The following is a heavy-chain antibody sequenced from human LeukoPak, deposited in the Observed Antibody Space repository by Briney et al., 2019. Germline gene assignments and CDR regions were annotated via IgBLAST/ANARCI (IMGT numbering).Heavy chain of an antibody. CDR1: GFTFSSYG. CDR2: IRYDGSNK. D-gene: IGHD3-22*01. J-gene: IGHJ4*02. Sequence: PGGSLRLSCAASGFTFSSYGMHWVRQAPGKGLEWVAFIRYDGSNKYYADSVKGRFTISRDNSKNTLYLQMNSLRAEDTAVYYCAKDVGSYYYDSSGYFDYWGQGTLVTVSS. V-gene: IGHV3-30*02. CDR3: AKDVGSYYYDSSGYFDY.